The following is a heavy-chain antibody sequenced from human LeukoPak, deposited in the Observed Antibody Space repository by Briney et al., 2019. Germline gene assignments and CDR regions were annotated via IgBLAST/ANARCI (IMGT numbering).Heavy chain of an antibody. V-gene: IGHV1-69*13. D-gene: IGHD5-24*01. J-gene: IGHJ4*02. Sequence: GASVKVSCKTSGYTFTGHYIHWMRQAPGQGLEWMGGIIPIFGTANYAQKFQGRVTITADESTSTAYMELSSLRSEDTAVYYCARAAPLQFPFDYWGQGTLVTVSS. CDR1: GYTFTGHY. CDR3: ARAAPLQFPFDY. CDR2: IIPIFGTA.